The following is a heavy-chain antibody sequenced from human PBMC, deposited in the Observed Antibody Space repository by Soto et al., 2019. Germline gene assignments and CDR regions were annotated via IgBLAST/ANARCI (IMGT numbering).Heavy chain of an antibody. D-gene: IGHD2-2*02. CDR3: ARGPIVVVPAAIRGGRENYGMDV. J-gene: IGHJ6*02. CDR1: GGSISSYY. CDR2: IYTSGST. Sequence: QVQLQESGPGLVKPSETLSLTCTVSGGSISSYYWSWIRQPAGKGLEWIGRIYTSGSTNYNPSLKSRVTMSVDTSNNQFSLKPSSVTAADTAVYYCARGPIVVVPAAIRGGRENYGMDVWGQGTTVTVSS. V-gene: IGHV4-4*07.